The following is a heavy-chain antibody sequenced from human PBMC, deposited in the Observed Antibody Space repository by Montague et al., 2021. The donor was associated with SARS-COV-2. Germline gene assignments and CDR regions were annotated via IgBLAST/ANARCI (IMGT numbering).Heavy chain of an antibody. CDR3: AREIMTAAAFDI. CDR1: GASVGSSD. D-gene: IGHD2-2*01. Sequence: SETLSLTCTVSGASVGSSDWGWIRQSPGKGLEWIGYFYSVGSTDYNPSLKSRATISRDTSKNQFSLKVRSVTAADTAVYYCAREIMTAAAFDIWGQGTMVTVSS. J-gene: IGHJ3*02. V-gene: IGHV4-59*02. CDR2: FYSVGST.